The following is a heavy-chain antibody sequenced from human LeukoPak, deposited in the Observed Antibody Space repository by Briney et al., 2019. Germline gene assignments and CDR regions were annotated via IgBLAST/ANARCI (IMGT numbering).Heavy chain of an antibody. CDR3: ARGGHSSSSLHFLFGY. V-gene: IGHV1-46*01. J-gene: IGHJ4*02. CDR2: INPSGGST. CDR1: GYSFTSNY. Sequence: ASVKVSCKASGYSFTSNYIHWVRQAPGQGLEWMGIINPSGGSTSYAQKFQGRVTMTRDTSTSTVYMELSSLRSEDSAVYYCARGGHSSSSLHFLFGYWGQGTLVTVSS. D-gene: IGHD6-6*01.